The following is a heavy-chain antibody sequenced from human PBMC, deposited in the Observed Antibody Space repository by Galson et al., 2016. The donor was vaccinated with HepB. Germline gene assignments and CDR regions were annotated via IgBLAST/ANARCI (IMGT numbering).Heavy chain of an antibody. CDR1: GFPFSSYW. CDR3: ATVGAGNSLWY. V-gene: IGHV3-7*01. J-gene: IGHJ4*02. Sequence: SLRLSCAASGFPFSSYWLTWVRQAPGKGLEWVASIKQDGQEKSFVDSVKGRFTVSRDNAKNSRYLQMNSLRGEDTALYYCATVGAGNSLWYWGPGTLVTVSP. CDR2: IKQDGQEK. D-gene: IGHD3-10*01.